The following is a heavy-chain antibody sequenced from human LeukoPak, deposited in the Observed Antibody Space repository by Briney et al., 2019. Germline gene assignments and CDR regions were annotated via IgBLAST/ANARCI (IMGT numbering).Heavy chain of an antibody. Sequence: PGGSLRLSCAASGFTFSNYAMRWVRQAPGKGLEWVSAISDSGRSTYYADSVKGRFTISRDNSKNTLYLQMNSLRAGDTAVYYCAKHGEAYADSKTDYWGQGTLVTVSS. CDR2: ISDSGRST. CDR3: AKHGEAYADSKTDY. J-gene: IGHJ4*02. CDR1: GFTFSNYA. D-gene: IGHD4-17*01. V-gene: IGHV3-23*01.